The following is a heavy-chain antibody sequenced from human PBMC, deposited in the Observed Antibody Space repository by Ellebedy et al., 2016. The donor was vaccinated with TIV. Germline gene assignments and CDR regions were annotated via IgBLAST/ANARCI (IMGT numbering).Heavy chain of an antibody. Sequence: GGSLRLXXAASGFTFSSYGMHWVRQAPGKGLEWVAVISYDGSNKYYADSVKGRFTISRDNSKNTLYLQMNSLRAEDTAVYYCAKSSRGWWLEGKDYFDYWGQGTLVTVSS. CDR2: ISYDGSNK. V-gene: IGHV3-30*18. CDR1: GFTFSSYG. D-gene: IGHD6-19*01. CDR3: AKSSRGWWLEGKDYFDY. J-gene: IGHJ4*02.